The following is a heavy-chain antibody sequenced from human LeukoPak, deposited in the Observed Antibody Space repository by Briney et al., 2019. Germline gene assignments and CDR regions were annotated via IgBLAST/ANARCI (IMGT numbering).Heavy chain of an antibody. CDR2: INTDGSST. CDR3: ASNVVTSDSE. CDR1: TFTFNTYR. J-gene: IGHJ4*02. V-gene: IGHV3-74*01. D-gene: IGHD2-21*02. Sequence: GGSLRLSCAASTFTFNTYRMYWVRQAPGKGPVWVSLINTDGSSTSYADSVKGRFTISRDNAKNTLYLQMNDLRAEDTAVYYCASNVVTSDSEWGQGTLVTVSS.